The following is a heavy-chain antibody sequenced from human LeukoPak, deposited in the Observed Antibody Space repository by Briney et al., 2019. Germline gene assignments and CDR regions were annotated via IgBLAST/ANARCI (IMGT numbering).Heavy chain of an antibody. Sequence: GGSLRLSCAASGFTFSSYAMHWVRQAPGKGLEWVAVISYDGSNKYYADSVKGRFTISRDNSKNTLYLQMNSLRAEDTAVYYCARTIAEYYFDHWGQGTLVTVSS. CDR2: ISYDGSNK. CDR3: ARTIAEYYFDH. J-gene: IGHJ4*02. CDR1: GFTFSSYA. D-gene: IGHD6-13*01. V-gene: IGHV3-30-3*01.